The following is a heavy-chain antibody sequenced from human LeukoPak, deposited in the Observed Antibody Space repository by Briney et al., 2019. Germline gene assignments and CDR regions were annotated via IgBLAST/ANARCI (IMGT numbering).Heavy chain of an antibody. CDR3: ARGLRGWTYYYASSGYRGISRTGNPFDY. D-gene: IGHD3-22*01. CDR2: INHSGST. J-gene: IGHJ4*02. Sequence: PSETLSLXCAVYGGSFSGYYWSWIRQPPGKGLEWIGEINHSGSTNYNPSLKSRVTISVDTSKNQFSLKLSSVTAADTAVYYCARGLRGWTYYYASSGYRGISRTGNPFDYWGQGTLVTVSS. CDR1: GGSFSGYY. V-gene: IGHV4-34*01.